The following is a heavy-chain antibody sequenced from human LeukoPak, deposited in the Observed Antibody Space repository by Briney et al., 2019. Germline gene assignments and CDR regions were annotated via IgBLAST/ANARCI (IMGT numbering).Heavy chain of an antibody. CDR2: IYYTGST. V-gene: IGHV4-39*01. D-gene: IGHD3-3*01. CDR1: GGSISSSSYY. CDR3: ARLPRYDFWSGYPQDY. J-gene: IGHJ4*02. Sequence: SETLSLTCTVSGGSISSSSYYWGWIRQPPRKGLEWIGSIYYTGSTYYNPSLKSRVTISVDTSKNQFSLKLSSVTAADTAVYYCARLPRYDFWSGYPQDYWGQGTLVTVSS.